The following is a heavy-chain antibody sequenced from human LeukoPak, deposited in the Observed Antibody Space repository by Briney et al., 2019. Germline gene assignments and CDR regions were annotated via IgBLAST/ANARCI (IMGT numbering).Heavy chain of an antibody. Sequence: KPSETLSLTCTVSGCSISSYYWSWIRQPPGKGLEWFGYIYYSRSTNYNTSLNSQVTISVDTSKNQFSLKLSSVTAADTAVYYCARVTLIAAAGGRFDPWGQGTLVTVSS. CDR1: GCSISSYY. V-gene: IGHV4-59*01. J-gene: IGHJ5*02. D-gene: IGHD6-13*01. CDR3: ARVTLIAAAGGRFDP. CDR2: IYYSRST.